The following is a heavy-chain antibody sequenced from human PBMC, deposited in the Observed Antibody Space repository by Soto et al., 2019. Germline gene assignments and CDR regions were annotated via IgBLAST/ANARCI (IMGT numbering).Heavy chain of an antibody. D-gene: IGHD6-19*01. CDR3: AKMRGSGWSHYYYGLDV. Sequence: GGSLRLSCAASGFTFSSYAMSWVRQAPGKGLEWVSAISGRGDSTNYADSVKGRFTISRDNSKNRLYLQMNSLRAEDTALYYCAKMRGSGWSHYYYGLDVWGQGTTVTVSS. CDR2: ISGRGDST. CDR1: GFTFSSYA. J-gene: IGHJ6*02. V-gene: IGHV3-23*01.